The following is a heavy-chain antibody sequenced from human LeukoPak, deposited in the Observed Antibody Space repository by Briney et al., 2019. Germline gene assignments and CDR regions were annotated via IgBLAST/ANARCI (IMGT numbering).Heavy chain of an antibody. V-gene: IGHV1-69*04. D-gene: IGHD6-13*01. J-gene: IGHJ4*02. CDR2: IIPILGIA. Sequence: SVKVSCKASGGTFSSYAISWVRQAPGQGLEWMGRIIPILGIANYAQKFQGRVTITADKSTSTAYMELSSLRSEDTAVYYCARDSIAAAGTFDYWGQGTLVTVSS. CDR1: GGTFSSYA. CDR3: ARDSIAAAGTFDY.